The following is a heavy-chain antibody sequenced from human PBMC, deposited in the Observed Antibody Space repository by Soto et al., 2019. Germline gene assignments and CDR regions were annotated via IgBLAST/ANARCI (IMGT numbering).Heavy chain of an antibody. Sequence: QVQLQESGPGLVKPSEPLSLTCTVSGGSISSYYWSWIRQPAGKGLEWIGRIYASGSTNYNPSLKRRVTVAEGTSKNQHARKLGAGTAADAAVEYCARDEGGQCRRTSCYTPVIDRFDPGGQGTLGTGSS. J-gene: IGHJ5*02. CDR2: IYASGST. V-gene: IGHV4-4*07. CDR1: GGSISSYY. CDR3: ARDEGGQCRRTSCYTPVIDRFDP. D-gene: IGHD2-2*02.